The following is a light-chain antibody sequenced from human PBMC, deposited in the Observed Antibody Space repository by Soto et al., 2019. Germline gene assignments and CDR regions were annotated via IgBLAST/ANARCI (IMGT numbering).Light chain of an antibody. CDR1: QNIDIN. CDR2: GAS. Sequence: EIVMTQSPATLSVSPGERATLSCRASQNIDINLAWFQQKPGQGPRLLIYGASTRATGISARFSGSGPEPEFTLTINSLQYEDSAVYHCHQYHNWYTFGQGTKLEMK. CDR3: HQYHNWYT. J-gene: IGKJ2*01. V-gene: IGKV3-15*01.